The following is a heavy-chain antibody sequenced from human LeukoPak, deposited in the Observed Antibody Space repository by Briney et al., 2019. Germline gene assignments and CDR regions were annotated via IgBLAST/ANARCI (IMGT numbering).Heavy chain of an antibody. Sequence: KPSEALSLTCTVSGGSTSSTTYWSWIRQPAGKGLEWIGRIYTSGSTNYNPSLKSRVTMSVDTSNKQFSLKLSSVTAADTAVYYCAREFADWAQGTLVTVSS. CDR1: GGSTSSTTY. CDR2: IYTSGST. V-gene: IGHV4-4*07. J-gene: IGHJ4*02. CDR3: AREFAD.